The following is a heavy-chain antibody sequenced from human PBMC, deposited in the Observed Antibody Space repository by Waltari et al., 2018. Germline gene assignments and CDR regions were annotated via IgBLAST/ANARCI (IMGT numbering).Heavy chain of an antibody. J-gene: IGHJ6*02. CDR2: INHSGST. CDR1: GGSFSGYY. V-gene: IGHV4-34*01. CDR3: ARRTGERQRYYYYYGMDV. D-gene: IGHD1-1*01. Sequence: QVQLQQWGAGLLKPSETLSLTCAVYGGSFSGYYWSWIRQPPGKGLEWIGEINHSGSTNYNPSLKSRVTISVDTSKNQFSLKLSSVTAADTAVYYCARRTGERQRYYYYYGMDVWGQGTTVTVSS.